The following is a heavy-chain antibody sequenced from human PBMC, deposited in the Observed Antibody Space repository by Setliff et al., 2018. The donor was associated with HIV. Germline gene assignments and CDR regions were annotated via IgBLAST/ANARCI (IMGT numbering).Heavy chain of an antibody. CDR1: GDSISGSYY. V-gene: IGHV4-38-2*01. CDR3: AQLAAADDS. CDR2: IYPSGNIYPNGGT. D-gene: IGHD6-13*01. Sequence: PSETLSLTCAVSGDSISGSYYWAWIRQPPGKGLEWIANIYPSGNIYPNGGTNYNPSLKGRVTISLDTSKNTLYLQMNTLRTEDTAVYYCAQLAAADDSWGQGTLVTVSS. J-gene: IGHJ4*02.